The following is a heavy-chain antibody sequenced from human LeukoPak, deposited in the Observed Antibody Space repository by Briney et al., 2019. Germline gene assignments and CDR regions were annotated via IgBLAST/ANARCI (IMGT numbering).Heavy chain of an antibody. D-gene: IGHD3-22*01. CDR1: GGSISTSGLY. CDR2: IYYSGTT. J-gene: IGHJ4*02. Sequence: SETLSLTCTVSGGSISTSGLYWSWIRQHPGKGLEWIGYIYYSGTTYYNPSLKSRVSISLDTSKNQFSLRLRSVTAADTAVYFCARASRLIFYDNSGPLLDSWGQGTLVTVSS. V-gene: IGHV4-31*03. CDR3: ARASRLIFYDNSGPLLDS.